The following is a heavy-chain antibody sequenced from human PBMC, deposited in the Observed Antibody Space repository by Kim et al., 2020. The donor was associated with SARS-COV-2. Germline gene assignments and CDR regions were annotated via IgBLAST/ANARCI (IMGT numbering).Heavy chain of an antibody. D-gene: IGHD2-2*01. CDR2: IIPIFGTA. Sequence: SVKVSCKASGGTFSSYAISWVRQAPGQGLEWMGGIIPIFGTANYAQKFQGRVTITADESTSTAYMELSSLRSEDTAVYYCARNIVVVPAPFSYGMDVWGQGTTVTVSS. CDR3: ARNIVVVPAPFSYGMDV. V-gene: IGHV1-69*13. CDR1: GGTFSSYA. J-gene: IGHJ6*02.